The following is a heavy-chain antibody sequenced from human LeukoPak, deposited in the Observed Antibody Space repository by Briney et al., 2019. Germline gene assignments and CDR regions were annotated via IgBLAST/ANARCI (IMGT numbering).Heavy chain of an antibody. CDR3: ARDWGYYDILTGYYLDHYYFDY. CDR1: GDSMSSSNW. V-gene: IGHV4-4*02. J-gene: IGHJ4*02. D-gene: IGHD3-9*01. CDR2: IYHSGST. Sequence: TPSETLSLTCIVSGDSMSSSNWWSWVRQPPGKGLEWIGEIYHSGSTNYNPSLKSRVTMSVDTSKNQFSLKLSSVTAADTAVYYCARDWGYYDILTGYYLDHYYFDYWGQGTLVTVSS.